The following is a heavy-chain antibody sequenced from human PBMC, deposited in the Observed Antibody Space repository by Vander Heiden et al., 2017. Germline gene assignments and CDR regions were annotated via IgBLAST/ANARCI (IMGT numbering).Heavy chain of an antibody. Sequence: QVQLVESGGGVVQPGRSLRLPCAVSGFTFSSYGMHWVRQAPGKGLEWVAFIWYDGSNKYYADFVKGRFTISRDNSKNTLSLQMNSLRADDTAVYYCARTTYSSSWYGKFDYWGQGTLVTVSS. CDR1: GFTFSSYG. J-gene: IGHJ4*02. CDR3: ARTTYSSSWYGKFDY. D-gene: IGHD6-13*01. V-gene: IGHV3-33*01. CDR2: IWYDGSNK.